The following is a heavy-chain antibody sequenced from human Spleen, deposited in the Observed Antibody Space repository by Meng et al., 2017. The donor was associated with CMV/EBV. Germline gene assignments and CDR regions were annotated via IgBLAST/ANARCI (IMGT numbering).Heavy chain of an antibody. CDR2: IRTKANDATT. J-gene: IGHJ4*02. D-gene: IGHD2-15*01. CDR1: GFTFSGSA. V-gene: IGHV3-73*01. Sequence: GESLKISCAASGFTFSGSAIHWVRQASGKGLECVGRIRTKANDATTVYAASVKGRFTISRDDSKNTAYLQMNSLKTEDTAVYYCIAANSGTFDYWGQGTLVTVSS. CDR3: IAANSGTFDY.